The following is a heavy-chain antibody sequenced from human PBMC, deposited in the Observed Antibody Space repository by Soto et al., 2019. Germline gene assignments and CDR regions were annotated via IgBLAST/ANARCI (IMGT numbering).Heavy chain of an antibody. V-gene: IGHV3-7*01. CDR3: ARLGSGLAPHYYYYCMDV. CDR2: IKQDGSDK. D-gene: IGHD2-15*01. J-gene: IGHJ6*02. Sequence: GGSLRLSCAASGFTFSSYWMSWVRQAPGKGLEWVANIKQDGSDKYYVDSVKGRFTISRDNAKNSLYLQMNSLRAEDTAVYYCARLGSGLAPHYYYYCMDVWGQGTPVTVSS. CDR1: GFTFSSYW.